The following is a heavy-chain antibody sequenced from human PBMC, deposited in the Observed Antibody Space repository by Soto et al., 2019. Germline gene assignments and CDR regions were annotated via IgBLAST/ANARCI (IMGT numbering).Heavy chain of an antibody. CDR1: GGSISSYY. Sequence: SETLSLTCTVSGGSISSYYWSCIRQPPGKGLEWIGYIYYSGSTNYNPSLKSRVTISVDTSKNQFSLKLSSVTAADTAVYYCARYRVAAAGNFDYWGQGTLVTVSS. V-gene: IGHV4-59*01. CDR3: ARYRVAAAGNFDY. CDR2: IYYSGST. J-gene: IGHJ4*02. D-gene: IGHD6-13*01.